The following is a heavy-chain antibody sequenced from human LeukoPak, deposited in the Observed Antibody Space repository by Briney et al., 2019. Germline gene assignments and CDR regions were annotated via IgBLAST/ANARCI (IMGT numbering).Heavy chain of an antibody. Sequence: GGSLRLSCAAPGFTSDDYAMHWVRQAPGKGLEWVSGISWNSGSIGYADSVKGRFTISRDNAKNSLYLQMNSLRAEDTALYYCAKSLPSGETYYFDYWGQGTLVTVSS. CDR3: AKSLPSGETYYFDY. CDR2: ISWNSGSI. CDR1: GFTSDDYA. D-gene: IGHD2-15*01. J-gene: IGHJ4*02. V-gene: IGHV3-9*02.